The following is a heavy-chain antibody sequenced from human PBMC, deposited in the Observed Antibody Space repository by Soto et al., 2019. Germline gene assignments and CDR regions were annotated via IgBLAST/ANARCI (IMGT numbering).Heavy chain of an antibody. V-gene: IGHV3-7*03. D-gene: IGHD6-19*01. Sequence: EVQLVESGGGLVQPGGSLRLSCAASGFTFSSCWMSWVRQAPGKGLEWVANIKQDGSEKYYVDSVKGRFTISRDNAKNSLYLQMNSLRAEDTAVYYCASLGWYYYYGMDVWGQGTTVTVSS. J-gene: IGHJ6*02. CDR2: IKQDGSEK. CDR1: GFTFSSCW. CDR3: ASLGWYYYYGMDV.